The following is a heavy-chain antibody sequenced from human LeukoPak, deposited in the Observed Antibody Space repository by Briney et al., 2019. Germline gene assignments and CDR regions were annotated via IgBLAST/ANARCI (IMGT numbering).Heavy chain of an antibody. V-gene: IGHV4-59*01. D-gene: IGHD3-16*01. CDR2: IYYSGST. Sequence: SETLSLTCTVSGGSISSYYWSWLRQPPGKGLEWIGYIYYSGSTNYNPSLESRVTISVDTSKNQFSLKLSSVTAADTAVYYCARSPGGLFDYWGQGTLVTVSS. CDR1: GGSISSYY. J-gene: IGHJ4*02. CDR3: ARSPGGLFDY.